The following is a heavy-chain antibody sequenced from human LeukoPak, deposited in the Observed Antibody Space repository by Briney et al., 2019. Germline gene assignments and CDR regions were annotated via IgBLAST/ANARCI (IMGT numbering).Heavy chain of an antibody. D-gene: IGHD5-18*01. CDR3: ARDAVDTANAV. Sequence: PGGSLRLSCAASGNYWMHWVRQVPGKGLVWASHINSDGSITSYADSVKGRFTISRDNAKNTLYLQMNSLRAEDTAVYYCARDAVDTANAVWGQGTTVTVSS. V-gene: IGHV3-74*01. CDR1: GNYW. J-gene: IGHJ6*02. CDR2: INSDGSIT.